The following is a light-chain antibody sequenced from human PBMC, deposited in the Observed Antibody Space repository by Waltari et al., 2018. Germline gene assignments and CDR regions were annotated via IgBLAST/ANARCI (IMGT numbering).Light chain of an antibody. J-gene: IGKJ1*01. CDR3: QQYDNLPRT. Sequence: DIQMTQSPSSLSASVGDRVPITCQASQDSSNYLNLYQQKPGKAPKLLIYYASNLETGVPARFSGSGSGTDFTFTISSLQPEDIATYYCQQYDNLPRTFGQGTKVEIK. V-gene: IGKV1-33*01. CDR2: YAS. CDR1: QDSSNY.